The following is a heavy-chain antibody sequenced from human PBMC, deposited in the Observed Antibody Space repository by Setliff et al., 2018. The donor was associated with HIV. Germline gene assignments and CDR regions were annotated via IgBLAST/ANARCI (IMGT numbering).Heavy chain of an antibody. D-gene: IGHD2-21*02. CDR1: GGSISSDNW. V-gene: IGHV4-4*02. CDR3: ARTGRSSTWWGLHYYYYMDV. J-gene: IGHJ6*03. CDR2: IYHSGST. Sequence: SETLSLTCVVSGGSISSDNWWNWVRQPPGKGLEWIGEIYHSGSTNYNPSLKSRVTISVDKSKNQFSLKVSSVSAADTAVYFCARTGRSSTWWGLHYYYYMDVWGKGTTVTVSS.